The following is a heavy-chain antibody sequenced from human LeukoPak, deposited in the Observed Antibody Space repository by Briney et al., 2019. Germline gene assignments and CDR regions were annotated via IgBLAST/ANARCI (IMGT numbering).Heavy chain of an antibody. CDR3: ARDGGGYYGSGRPVDP. J-gene: IGHJ5*02. Sequence: ASVKVSCKASGGTFSSYAISWVRQAPGQGLEWMGWISAYNGNTNYAQKLQGRVTMTTDTSTSTAYMELRSLRSDDTAVYYCARDGGGYYGSGRPVDPWGQGTLVTVSS. V-gene: IGHV1-18*01. D-gene: IGHD3-10*01. CDR2: ISAYNGNT. CDR1: GGTFSSYA.